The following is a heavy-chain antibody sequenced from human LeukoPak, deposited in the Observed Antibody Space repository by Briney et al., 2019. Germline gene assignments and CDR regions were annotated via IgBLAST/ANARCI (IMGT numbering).Heavy chain of an antibody. CDR3: ARRPSLLTPFDY. D-gene: IGHD3-9*01. CDR2: IYTSGST. Sequence: PSETLSLICTVSGGSISTYYWSWIRQPPGKGLEWIGNIYTSGSTNYNPSLKSRVTVSVDTSKNQFSLKLTSVTAADTAVYYCARRPSLLTPFDYWGQGSLVTVSS. CDR1: GGSISTYY. V-gene: IGHV4-4*09. J-gene: IGHJ4*02.